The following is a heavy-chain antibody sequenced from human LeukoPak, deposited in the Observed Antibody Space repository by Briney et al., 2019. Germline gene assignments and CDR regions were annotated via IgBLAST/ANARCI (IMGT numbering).Heavy chain of an antibody. D-gene: IGHD2-2*01. CDR3: ARVVSGPLYGMDV. CDR1: GGSFSGYY. CDR2: INHSGST. Sequence: SETLSLTCAVYGGSFSGYYWSWIRQPPGKGLEWIGEINHSGSTNYNPSLKSRVTISVDTSKNQFSLKLSSVTAADTAVYYCARVVSGPLYGMDVWGQGTTVTVSS. V-gene: IGHV4-34*01. J-gene: IGHJ6*02.